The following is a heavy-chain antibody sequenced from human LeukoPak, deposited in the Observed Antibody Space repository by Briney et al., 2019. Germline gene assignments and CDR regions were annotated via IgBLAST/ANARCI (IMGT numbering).Heavy chain of an antibody. CDR2: ISYDGSNK. V-gene: IGHV3-30-3*01. CDR3: ARLSGGRKYFDY. J-gene: IGHJ4*02. CDR1: GFTFGSYA. Sequence: GGSLRLSCAASGFTFGSYAMHWVRQAPGKGLEWVAVISYDGSNKYYADSVKGRFTISRDNSKNTLYLQMNSLRAEDTAVYYCARLSGGRKYFDYWGQGTLVTVSS. D-gene: IGHD2-15*01.